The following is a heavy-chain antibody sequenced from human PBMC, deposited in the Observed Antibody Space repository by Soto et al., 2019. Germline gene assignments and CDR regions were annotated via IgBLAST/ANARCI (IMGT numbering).Heavy chain of an antibody. D-gene: IGHD2-8*02. V-gene: IGHV5-10-1*01. CDR1: GYSFTIYC. Sequence: GESLKISCDGSGYSFTIYCISLVLQMPGKGLEWMGRIDPSDSYTNYSPSFQGHVTISADKSISTAYLQWSSLKASDTAMYYCARRSTEGTDIDYWGQGTLVTVSS. J-gene: IGHJ4*02. CDR2: IDPSDSYT. CDR3: ARRSTEGTDIDY.